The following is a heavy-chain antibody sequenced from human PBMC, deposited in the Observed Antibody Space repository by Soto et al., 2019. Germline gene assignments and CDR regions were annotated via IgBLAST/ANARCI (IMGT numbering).Heavy chain of an antibody. CDR3: ARDLDGSGSYYTDY. V-gene: IGHV1-18*01. CDR2: ISPYKGNT. D-gene: IGHD3-10*01. Sequence: QVQLVQSGAEVKKPGASVKVSCKTSGYTFISCGISWVRQAPGQGLEWMGWISPYKGNTNYAQKLQDRVTITTDTSTSTAYMELRSLRSDDTAVYYCARDLDGSGSYYTDYWGQGTLVTVSS. J-gene: IGHJ4*02. CDR1: GYTFISCG.